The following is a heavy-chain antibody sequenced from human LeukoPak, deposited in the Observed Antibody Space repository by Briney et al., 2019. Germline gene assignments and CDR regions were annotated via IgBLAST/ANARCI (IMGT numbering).Heavy chain of an antibody. CDR2: INSDGSGT. Sequence: PGGSLRLSCAASGFTFSSYWMHWVRHARGKGLVWVSRINSDGSGTIYADSVRGRFTISRDNAKNTLYLQVNSLRAEDTAVYYCARTEGTVAYDSWGQGTLVTVSS. V-gene: IGHV3-74*01. CDR1: GFTFSSYW. J-gene: IGHJ5*01. CDR3: ARTEGTVAYDS. D-gene: IGHD4-23*01.